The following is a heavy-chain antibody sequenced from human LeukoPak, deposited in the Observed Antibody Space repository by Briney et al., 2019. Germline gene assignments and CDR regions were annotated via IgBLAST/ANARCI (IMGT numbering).Heavy chain of an antibody. Sequence: ASVKVSCKASGYTFTSYVINWVRQATGQGLEWMGWMNPNSGNTGYAQKFQGRVTMTRNTSISTAYMELSSPRSEDTAVYYCARGPVAGTTDSSFDYWGQGTLVTVSS. CDR3: ARGPVAGTTDSSFDY. CDR1: GYTFTSYV. CDR2: MNPNSGNT. D-gene: IGHD6-19*01. V-gene: IGHV1-8*01. J-gene: IGHJ4*02.